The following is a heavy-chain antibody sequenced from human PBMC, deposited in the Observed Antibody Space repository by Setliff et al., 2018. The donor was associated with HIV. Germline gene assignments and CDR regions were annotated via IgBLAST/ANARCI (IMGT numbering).Heavy chain of an antibody. J-gene: IGHJ4*02. CDR1: GASISSYY. CDR3: ARDPPGYDDSKDY. Sequence: SETLSLTCTVSGASISSYYWSWVRQPPGKGLEWIGYIYYTGSTNYNPSLKSRVTISIDTSKNQFSLNLRSVTAADTAVYYCARDPPGYDDSKDYWGQGKLVTVSS. V-gene: IGHV4-59*01. CDR2: IYYTGST. D-gene: IGHD4-17*01.